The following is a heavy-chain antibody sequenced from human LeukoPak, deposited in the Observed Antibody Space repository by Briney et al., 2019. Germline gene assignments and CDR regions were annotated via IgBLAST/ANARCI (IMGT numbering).Heavy chain of an antibody. V-gene: IGHV3-7*01. D-gene: IGHD3-10*01. CDR3: AKGAFRDQVQGYYSMDV. J-gene: IGHJ6*03. CDR1: GFTFSSYW. CDR2: IKQDGREK. Sequence: GGSLRLSCAASGFTFSSYWMSWGRQAPGKGLEWVANIKQDGREKYYVDSVKGRFIISRDNAKNSLYLQMNSLRAEDTAVYYCAKGAFRDQVQGYYSMDVWGKGTTVTVSS.